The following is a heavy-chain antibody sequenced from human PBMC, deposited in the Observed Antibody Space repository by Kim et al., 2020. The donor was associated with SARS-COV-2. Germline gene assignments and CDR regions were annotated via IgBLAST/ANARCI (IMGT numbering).Heavy chain of an antibody. CDR2: ISSSSSYT. D-gene: IGHD5-12*01. V-gene: IGHV3-11*06. Sequence: GGSLRLSCAASGFTFSDYYMSWIRQAPGKGLEWVSYISSSSSYTNYADSVKGRFTISRDNAKNSLYLQMNSLRAEDTAVYYCARNDRYFHSGYDLPGYYFDNWGQGTLVTVSS. CDR3: ARNDRYFHSGYDLPGYYFDN. CDR1: GFTFSDYY. J-gene: IGHJ4*02.